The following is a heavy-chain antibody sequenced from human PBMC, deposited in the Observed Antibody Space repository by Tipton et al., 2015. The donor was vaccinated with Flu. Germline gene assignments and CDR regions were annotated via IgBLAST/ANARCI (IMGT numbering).Heavy chain of an antibody. CDR2: ISHSGNA. V-gene: IGHV4-38-2*01. D-gene: IGHD4-11*01. CDR1: GFSIRSSNYC. CDR3: ARRDYSNYVSEPKNWFDP. J-gene: IGHJ5*02. Sequence: TLSLTCAVSGFSIRSSNYCWGWIRQPPGKGLEWIGNISHSGNAYHNPSLKSRVTISVDTSKNQVSLKLSSVTAADTAVYYCARRDYSNYVSEPKNWFDPWGQGALVTVSS.